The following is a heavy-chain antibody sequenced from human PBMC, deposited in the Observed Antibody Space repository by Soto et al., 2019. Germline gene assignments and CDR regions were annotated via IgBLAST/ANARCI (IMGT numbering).Heavy chain of an antibody. CDR3: AKSSYGDYGYFDY. CDR2: ISYDGSNK. Sequence: QVQLVESGGGVVQPGRSLRLSCAASGFTFSSYGMHWVRQAPGKGLEWVAVISYDGSNKYYADSVKGRFTISRDNSKNTLYLQMNSLRAEDTAVYYCAKSSYGDYGYFDYWGQGTLVTVSS. D-gene: IGHD4-17*01. J-gene: IGHJ4*02. CDR1: GFTFSSYG. V-gene: IGHV3-30*18.